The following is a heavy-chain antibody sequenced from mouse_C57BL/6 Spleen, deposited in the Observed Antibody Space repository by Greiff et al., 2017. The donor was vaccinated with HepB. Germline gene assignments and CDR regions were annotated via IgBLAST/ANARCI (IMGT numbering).Heavy chain of an antibody. D-gene: IGHD2-12*01. CDR1: GYSFTGYY. V-gene: IGHV1-42*01. J-gene: IGHJ1*03. Sequence: EVQLQQSGPELVKPGASVKISCKASGYSFTGYYMNWVKQSPEKSLEWIGEINPSTGGTTYNQKFKAKATLTVDKSSSTAYMQLKSLTSEDSAVYYCAREGDLTTYFDVWGTGTTVTVSS. CDR2: INPSTGGT. CDR3: AREGDLTTYFDV.